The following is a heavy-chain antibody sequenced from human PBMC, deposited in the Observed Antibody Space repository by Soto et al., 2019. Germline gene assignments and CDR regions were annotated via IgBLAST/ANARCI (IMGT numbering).Heavy chain of an antibody. D-gene: IGHD2-15*01. CDR3: ARAYCSGGSCYLDY. CDR2: ISAYSGKT. CDR1: GYTFTTFG. V-gene: IGHV1-18*01. J-gene: IGHJ4*02. Sequence: QVQLVQSGGEVKKPGAAVKVSCKASGYTFTTFGIGWVRQAPGQGLEWMGLISAYSGKTEYPQKLQGRVTMTIDTSTSTTYMELRSLRSDDTAVYYCARAYCSGGSCYLDYWGQGALVTVSS.